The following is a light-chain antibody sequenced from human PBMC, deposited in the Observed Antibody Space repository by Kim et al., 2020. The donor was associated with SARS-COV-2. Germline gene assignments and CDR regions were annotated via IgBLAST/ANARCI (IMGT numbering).Light chain of an antibody. V-gene: IGKV3-15*01. CDR1: QSVSSN. J-gene: IGKJ4*01. Sequence: EIVMTQSPATLSVSPGERATLSCRASQSVSSNLAWYQQKPGQAPRLLIYGASTRATGIPARFSGSGSGTEFTLTISSLQSEDFAVYYWQKYNNWLTFGGGTKVDIK. CDR3: QKYNNWLT. CDR2: GAS.